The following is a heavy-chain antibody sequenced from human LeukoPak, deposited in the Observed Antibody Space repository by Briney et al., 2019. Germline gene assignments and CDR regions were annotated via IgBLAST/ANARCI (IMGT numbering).Heavy chain of an antibody. CDR1: GGSFSGYY. CDR2: IYYSGST. CDR3: ARHPYCSGGSCYPRWYFDY. V-gene: IGHV4-39*01. D-gene: IGHD2-15*01. J-gene: IGHJ4*02. Sequence: SETLSLTCAVYGGSFSGYYWGWIRQPPGKGLEWIGSIYYSGSTYYNPSLKSRVTISVDTSKNQFSLKLSSVTAADTAVYYCARHPYCSGGSCYPRWYFDYWGQGTLVTVSS.